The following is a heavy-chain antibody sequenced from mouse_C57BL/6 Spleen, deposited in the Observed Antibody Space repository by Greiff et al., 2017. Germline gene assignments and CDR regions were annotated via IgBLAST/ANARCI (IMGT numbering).Heavy chain of an antibody. CDR3: ARWGYYGSSFAY. V-gene: IGHV1-82*01. D-gene: IGHD1-1*01. Sequence: VQLQQSGPELVKPGASVKISCKASGYAFSSSWMNWVKQRPGKGLEWIGRIYPGDGDTNYNGKFKGKATLTADKSYSTAYMQLSSLTSEDSAVYFCARWGYYGSSFAYWGQGTLVTVSA. J-gene: IGHJ3*01. CDR2: IYPGDGDT. CDR1: GYAFSSSW.